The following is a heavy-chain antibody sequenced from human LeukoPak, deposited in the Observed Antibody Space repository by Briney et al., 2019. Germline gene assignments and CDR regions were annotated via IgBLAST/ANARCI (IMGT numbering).Heavy chain of an antibody. CDR2: IFTSGST. J-gene: IGHJ4*02. V-gene: IGHV4-61*02. CDR3: AREGGGFDY. Sequence: SETLSLTCTVFGDSISSGSHSWSWIRQPAGKGLEWIGRIFTSGSTYYNPSLKSRVIMSVDTSKNQFSLKLRSVTAADTAVYYCAREGGGFDYWGQGTLVTVSS. D-gene: IGHD3-16*01. CDR1: GDSISSGSHS.